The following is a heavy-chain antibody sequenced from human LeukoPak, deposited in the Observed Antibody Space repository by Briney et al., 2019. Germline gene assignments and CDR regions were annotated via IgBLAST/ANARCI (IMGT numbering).Heavy chain of an antibody. J-gene: IGHJ4*02. CDR1: GFTFSSYE. CDR2: ISSSGSPI. CDR3: AREKLSFFDSSGYFDY. V-gene: IGHV3-48*03. D-gene: IGHD3-22*01. Sequence: GGSLRLSCAASGFTFSSYEMNWVRQAPGKGLEWVSFISSSGSPIHYADSVRGRFTISRDNAKNSLYPQMSRLRAEDTAVYYCAREKLSFFDSSGYFDYWGQGTLVTVSS.